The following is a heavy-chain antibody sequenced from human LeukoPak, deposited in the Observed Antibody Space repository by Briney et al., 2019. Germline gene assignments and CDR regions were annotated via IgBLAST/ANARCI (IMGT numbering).Heavy chain of an antibody. J-gene: IGHJ6*03. CDR3: AKDGGGYYPSYYYYMDV. D-gene: IGHD3-22*01. Sequence: GGSQRLSCAASGFTFSSYAMSWVRQAPGKGLEWVSAISGSDGTTYYADSVKGRFTISRDNSKNTLYLQMNSLRAEDTAVYYCAKDGGGYYPSYYYYMDVWGKGTTVTISS. CDR2: ISGSDGTT. CDR1: GFTFSSYA. V-gene: IGHV3-23*01.